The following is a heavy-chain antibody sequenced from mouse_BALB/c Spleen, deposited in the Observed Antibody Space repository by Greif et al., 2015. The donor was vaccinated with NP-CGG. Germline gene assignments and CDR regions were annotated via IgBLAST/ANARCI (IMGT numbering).Heavy chain of an antibody. V-gene: IGHV5-12-1*01. D-gene: IGHD2-1*01. CDR2: ISSGGGST. Sequence: EVKLMESGGGLVKPGGSLKLSCAASGFAFSSYDMSWVRQTPEKRLEWVAYISSGGGSTYYPDTVKGRFTISRDNAKNTLYLQMSSLKSEDTAMYYCARQGGNYGFAYWGQGTLVTVSA. CDR3: ARQGGNYGFAY. CDR1: GFAFSSYD. J-gene: IGHJ3*01.